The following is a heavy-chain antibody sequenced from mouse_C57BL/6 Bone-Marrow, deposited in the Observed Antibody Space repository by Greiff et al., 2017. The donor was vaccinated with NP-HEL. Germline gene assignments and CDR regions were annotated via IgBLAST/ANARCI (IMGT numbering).Heavy chain of an antibody. CDR3: ARSSRQLRLYYFDY. Sequence: QVQLQQSGAELVKPGASVKISCKASGYAFSSYWMNWVKQRPGKGLEWIGQIYPGDGDTNYNGKFKGKATLTADKSSSTAYMQLSSLTSEDSAVYFCARSSRQLRLYYFDYWGQGTTLTVSS. J-gene: IGHJ2*01. V-gene: IGHV1-80*01. CDR1: GYAFSSYW. CDR2: IYPGDGDT. D-gene: IGHD3-2*02.